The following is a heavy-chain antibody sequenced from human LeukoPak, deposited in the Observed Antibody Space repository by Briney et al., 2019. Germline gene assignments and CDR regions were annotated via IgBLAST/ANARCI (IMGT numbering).Heavy chain of an antibody. CDR1: GFTFDDHA. J-gene: IGHJ4*02. D-gene: IGHD6-19*01. CDR3: AKAKDVGSGWYSFDY. Sequence: GGSLRLSCAASGFTFDDHAMHWVRQAPGKGLEWVSGISWNTVAIGYADSAKGRFTISRDNAKNSLYLQMNSLRPEDTALYYCAKAKDVGSGWYSFDYWGQGTLVTVSS. V-gene: IGHV3-9*01. CDR2: ISWNTVAI.